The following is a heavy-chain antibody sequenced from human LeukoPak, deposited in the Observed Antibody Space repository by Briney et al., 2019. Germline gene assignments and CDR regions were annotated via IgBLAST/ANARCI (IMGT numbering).Heavy chain of an antibody. V-gene: IGHV4-59*01. CDR2: IYYSGST. Sequence: SETLSLTCTVSGGSISSYYWSWIRQPPGKGLEWIGYIYYSGSTNYNPSLKSRVTISVDTSKNQFSLKLSSVTAADTAVYYCARGYSSGWYWYFDLWGRGTLVTVSS. J-gene: IGHJ2*01. CDR3: ARGYSSGWYWYFDL. D-gene: IGHD6-19*01. CDR1: GGSISSYY.